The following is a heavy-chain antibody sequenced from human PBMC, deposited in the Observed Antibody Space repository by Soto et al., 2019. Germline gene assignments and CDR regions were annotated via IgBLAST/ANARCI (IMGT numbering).Heavy chain of an antibody. CDR3: ARRYLNTSSNFDY. J-gene: IGHJ4*02. Sequence: SATLSLTCTVSGGSISSSSYYLGWILQPPEKWLEWIGSIHYSGSSYYSPSLKSRVTISVDTSKNQFSLKLSSVTAADTAVYYCARRYLNTSSNFDYWGQGTQVTVSS. V-gene: IGHV4-39*01. CDR2: IHYSGSS. D-gene: IGHD1-1*01. CDR1: GGSISSSSYY.